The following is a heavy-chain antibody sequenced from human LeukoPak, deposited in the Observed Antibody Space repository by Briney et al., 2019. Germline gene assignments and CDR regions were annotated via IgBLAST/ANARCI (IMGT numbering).Heavy chain of an antibody. D-gene: IGHD6-19*01. CDR2: IYYSGST. J-gene: IGHJ3*02. CDR1: GGSISSYY. CDR3: ARGPGVAVALWAFDI. Sequence: KPSETLSLTCTVSGGSISSYYWSWIRQPPGKGLEWIGYIYYSGSTNYNPSLKSRVTISVDTSKNQFSLKLSSVTAADTAVYYCARGPGVAVALWAFDIWGQGTMVTVSS. V-gene: IGHV4-59*01.